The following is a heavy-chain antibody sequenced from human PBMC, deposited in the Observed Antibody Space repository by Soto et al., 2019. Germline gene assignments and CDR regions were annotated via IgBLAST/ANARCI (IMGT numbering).Heavy chain of an antibody. CDR2: INSDGSST. CDR3: SSTLTIFEDV. V-gene: IGHV3-74*01. Sequence: EVQLVESGGGLVQPGGSLRLPCAASGFTFSSYWMHWVRQAPGKGLVWVSRINSDGSSTSYADSVKARFTISRNNAKNTLYLQMNSLRAEDTAVYYCSSTLTIFEDVWGQGTTVTASS. D-gene: IGHD3-3*01. J-gene: IGHJ6*02. CDR1: GFTFSSYW.